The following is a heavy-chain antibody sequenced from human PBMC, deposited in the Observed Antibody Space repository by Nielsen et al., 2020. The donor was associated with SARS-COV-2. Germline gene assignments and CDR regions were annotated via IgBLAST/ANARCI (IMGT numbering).Heavy chain of an antibody. V-gene: IGHV3-23*01. D-gene: IGHD4-17*01. CDR1: GFTFISYA. CDR3: AKDLLSGTTSDY. Sequence: GESLKISCAASGFTFISYAISRVRQAPGKGLEWVSAISGSGGSTYYADSVKGRFTISRDNSKNTLYLQMNSLRAEDTAVYYCAKDLLSGTTSDYWGQGTLVTVSS. J-gene: IGHJ4*02. CDR2: ISGSGGST.